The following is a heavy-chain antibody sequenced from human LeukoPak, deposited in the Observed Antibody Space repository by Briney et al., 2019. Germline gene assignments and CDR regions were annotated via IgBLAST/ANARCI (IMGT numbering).Heavy chain of an antibody. J-gene: IGHJ3*02. CDR2: ISSSSSYI. CDR1: GFTFSSYS. D-gene: IGHD2-15*01. Sequence: NPGGSLRLSCAASGFTFSSYSMNWVRQAPGKGLEWVSSISSSSSYIYYADSVKGRFTISRDNAKNSLYLQMNSLRAEDTAVYYCARDSRVGYCSGGSCYKADAFDIWGQGTMVTVSS. CDR3: ARDSRVGYCSGGSCYKADAFDI. V-gene: IGHV3-21*01.